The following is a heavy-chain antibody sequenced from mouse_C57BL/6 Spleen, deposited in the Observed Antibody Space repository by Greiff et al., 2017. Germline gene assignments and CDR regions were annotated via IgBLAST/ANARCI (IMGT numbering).Heavy chain of an antibody. V-gene: IGHV1-18*01. D-gene: IGHD2-2*01. Sequence: EVQLQQSGPELVKPGASVKIPCKASGYTFTDYNMDWVKQSHGKSLEWIGDINPNNGGTIYNQKFKGKATLTVDKSSSTAYMELRSLTSEDTAVYYCARYGYHYYAMDYWGQGTSVTVSS. J-gene: IGHJ4*01. CDR1: GYTFTDYN. CDR3: ARYGYHYYAMDY. CDR2: INPNNGGT.